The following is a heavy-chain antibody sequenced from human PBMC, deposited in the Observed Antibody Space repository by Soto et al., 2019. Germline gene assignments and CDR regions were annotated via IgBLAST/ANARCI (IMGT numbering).Heavy chain of an antibody. V-gene: IGHV2-5*02. CDR2: IYWDGDR. J-gene: IGHJ6*02. D-gene: IGHD2-21*02. Sequence: SGPTLVNPTQTLTLTCTFSGFSLSTGGMGVGWIRQPPGKALEWLALIYWDGDRRYSPSLMNRLTIAKDASKNQVVLTMTNMDPVDTATYYCVHSRCGGDCLQSYSSHYYYGMDIWGQGTTVTVSS. CDR1: GFSLSTGGMG. CDR3: VHSRCGGDCLQSYSSHYYYGMDI.